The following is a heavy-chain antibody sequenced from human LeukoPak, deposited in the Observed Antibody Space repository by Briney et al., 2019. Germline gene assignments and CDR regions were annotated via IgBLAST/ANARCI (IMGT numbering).Heavy chain of an antibody. CDR2: ISAYNGNT. CDR1: GYTFTSYG. CDR3: AREGPYYDFWSGYYHYNWFDP. J-gene: IGHJ5*02. D-gene: IGHD3-3*01. V-gene: IGHV1-18*01. Sequence: GASVKVSCKASGYTFTSYGISWVQQAPGQGLEWMGWISAYNGNTNYAQKLQGRVTMTTDTSTSTAYMELRSLRSDDTAVYYCAREGPYYDFWSGYYHYNWFDPWGQGTLVTVSS.